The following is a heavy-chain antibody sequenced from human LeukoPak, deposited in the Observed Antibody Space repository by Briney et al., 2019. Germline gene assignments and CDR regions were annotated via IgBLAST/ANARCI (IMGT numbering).Heavy chain of an antibody. V-gene: IGHV3-21*01. CDR3: ARDAGYSSGWYGE. Sequence: PGGSLRLSCAASGFTFSSYSMNRVRQAPGKGLEWVSSISSGSSYIYYADSVKGRFTISRDNAKNSLYLQMNSLRAEDTAVYYCARDAGYSSGWYGEWGQGTLVTVSS. CDR2: ISSGSSYI. J-gene: IGHJ4*02. D-gene: IGHD6-19*01. CDR1: GFTFSSYS.